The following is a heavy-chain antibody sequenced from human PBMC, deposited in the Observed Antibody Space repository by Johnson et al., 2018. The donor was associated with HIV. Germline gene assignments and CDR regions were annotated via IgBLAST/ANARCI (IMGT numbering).Heavy chain of an antibody. CDR3: AREKIAAAGLDAFDI. CDR2: IYNSGST. D-gene: IGHD6-13*01. J-gene: IGHJ3*02. CDR1: GFIVSSNY. Sequence: EVQLVESGGGLVQPGGSLRLSCAASGFIVSSNYMSWVRQAPGKGLEWVSVIYNSGSTYYADSVKGRFTISRDNSKNTLYLQMNSLRVEDTAVYYCAREKIAAAGLDAFDIWGQGTMVIVSS. V-gene: IGHV3-66*01.